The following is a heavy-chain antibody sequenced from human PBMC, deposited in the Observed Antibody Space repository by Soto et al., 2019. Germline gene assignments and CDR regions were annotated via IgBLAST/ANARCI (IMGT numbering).Heavy chain of an antibody. CDR3: ARDLSGSGYSLDY. V-gene: IGHV4-59*01. D-gene: IGHD3-22*01. Sequence: PSETLSLTCTVSGGSISSYYWSWIRQPPGKGLEWIGYIYYSGSTNYNPSLKSRVTISVDTSKNQFSLKLSSVTAADTAVYYCARDLSGSGYSLDYWGQGTLVTVSS. CDR2: IYYSGST. CDR1: GGSISSYY. J-gene: IGHJ4*02.